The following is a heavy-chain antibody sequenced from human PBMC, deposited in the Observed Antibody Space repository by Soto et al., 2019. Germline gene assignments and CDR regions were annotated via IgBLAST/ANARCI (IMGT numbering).Heavy chain of an antibody. CDR3: ARDYRSNYYYMDV. D-gene: IGHD4-4*01. CDR2: IIPILGIA. Sequence: SVTVSCKASGGTFSSYTISWVRQAPGQGLEWMGRIIPILGIANYAQKFQGRVTITADKSTSTAYMELSSLRSEDTAVYYCARDYRSNYYYMDVWGKGTTVTVSS. J-gene: IGHJ6*03. V-gene: IGHV1-69*04. CDR1: GGTFSSYT.